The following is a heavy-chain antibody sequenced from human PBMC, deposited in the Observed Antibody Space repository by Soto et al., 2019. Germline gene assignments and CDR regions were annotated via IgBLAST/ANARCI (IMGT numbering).Heavy chain of an antibody. CDR3: AKPSFLVVPAAMPEPFDY. CDR1: GFTFSSYA. V-gene: IGHV3-23*01. D-gene: IGHD2-2*01. CDR2: ISGSGGST. Sequence: GGSLRLSCAASGFTFSSYAMSWVRQAPGKGLEWVSAISGSGGSTYYADSVKGRFTISRDNSKNTLYLQMNSLRAEDTSVYYCAKPSFLVVPAAMPEPFDYWGQGTLVTVSS. J-gene: IGHJ4*02.